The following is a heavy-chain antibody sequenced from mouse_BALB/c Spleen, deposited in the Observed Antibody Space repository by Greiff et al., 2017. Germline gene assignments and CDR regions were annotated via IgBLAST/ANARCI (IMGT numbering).Heavy chain of an antibody. Sequence: EVKLMESGPGLVKPSQSLSLTCTVTGYSITSDYAWNWIRQFPGNKLEWMGYISYSGSTSYNPSLKSRISITRDTSKNQFFLQLNSVTTEDTATYYCARGYYYGSSLFDDWGQGTTLTVSS. CDR3: ARGYYYGSSLFDD. D-gene: IGHD1-1*01. CDR2: ISYSGST. J-gene: IGHJ2*01. CDR1: GYSITSDYA. V-gene: IGHV3-2*02.